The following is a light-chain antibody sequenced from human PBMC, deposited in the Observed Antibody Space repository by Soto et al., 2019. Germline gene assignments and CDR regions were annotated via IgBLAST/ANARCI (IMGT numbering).Light chain of an antibody. CDR1: QSVSRY. CDR2: DAS. Sequence: EIVLTQSPATLSLSPGERATLSCRASQSVSRYLAWYQQRPDQAPRLLIYDASNRAAGIPARFSGSGSGTDFTLTISSLEPEDFAVYYCQQRSSWPLVTFGPGTKVDIK. J-gene: IGKJ3*01. CDR3: QQRSSWPLVT. V-gene: IGKV3-11*01.